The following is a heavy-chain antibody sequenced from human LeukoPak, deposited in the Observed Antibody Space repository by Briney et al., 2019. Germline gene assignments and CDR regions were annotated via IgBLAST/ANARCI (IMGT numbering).Heavy chain of an antibody. D-gene: IGHD4-23*01. Sequence: SETLSLTCTVSGGSISSSSYYWDWVRQPPGKGPEWIGTIYYSGTTYYNPSLKSRVTVSVDTSKNQFSLRLSSVTAADTAVYFCARYVVTRGYSFDYWGQGTLVTVSS. V-gene: IGHV4-39*01. J-gene: IGHJ4*02. CDR1: GGSISSSSYY. CDR2: IYYSGTT. CDR3: ARYVVTRGYSFDY.